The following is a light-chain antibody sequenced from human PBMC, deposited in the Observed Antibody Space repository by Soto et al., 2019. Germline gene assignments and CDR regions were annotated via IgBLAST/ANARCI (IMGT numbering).Light chain of an antibody. CDR1: SSNIGAGYD. V-gene: IGLV1-40*01. Sequence: QSVLTQPPSVSGAPGQRVTISCTGSSSNIGAGYDVHWYQQLPGTAPKLLIYVNTNRPSGVPDRFSGSKSGTSASLAITGLQAEDEADYYCQSYDSSLRASLFGGGTKLTAL. CDR2: VNT. J-gene: IGLJ2*01. CDR3: QSYDSSLRASL.